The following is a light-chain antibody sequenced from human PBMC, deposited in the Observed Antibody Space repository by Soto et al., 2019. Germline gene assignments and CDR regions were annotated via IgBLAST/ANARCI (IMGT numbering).Light chain of an antibody. Sequence: EIGLTQSPATLSLAPGERATLSCRASQSVSSYLAWYQQKPGQAPRLLIYDASTSATGIPARFSGSGSGTDFTLTISSLEPEDFAVYSCQQRSNWPPTFGGGPKVDIK. CDR2: DAS. CDR1: QSVSSY. J-gene: IGKJ4*01. CDR3: QQRSNWPPT. V-gene: IGKV3-11*01.